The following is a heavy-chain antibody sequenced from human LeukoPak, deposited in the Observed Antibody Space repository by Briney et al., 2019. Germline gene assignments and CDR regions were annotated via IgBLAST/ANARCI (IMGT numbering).Heavy chain of an antibody. D-gene: IGHD2-21*01. Sequence: SGGSLRLSCAASGLSFSDYWMQWVRQAPGKGLVWVSRINGGGSSTSYADSVKGRFTISRDNAKNSLYLQMNSLRAEDTAVYYCAREFPMNHFDYWGQGTLVTVSS. CDR3: AREFPMNHFDY. CDR2: INGGGSST. V-gene: IGHV3-74*01. J-gene: IGHJ4*02. CDR1: GLSFSDYW.